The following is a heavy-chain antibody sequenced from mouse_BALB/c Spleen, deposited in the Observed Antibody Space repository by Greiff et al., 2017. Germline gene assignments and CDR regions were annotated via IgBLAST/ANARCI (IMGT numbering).Heavy chain of an antibody. CDR3: ARDEYGNSFAY. CDR1: GFNIKDYY. V-gene: IGHV14-1*02. D-gene: IGHD2-10*02. CDR2: IDPENGNT. J-gene: IGHJ3*01. Sequence: EVHLVESGAELVRPGALVKLSCKASGFNIKDYYMHWVKQRPEQGLEWIGWIDPENGNTIYDPKFKGKATLTVDKSSSTAYMELRSLTSEDTAVYYCARDEYGNSFAYWGQGTLVTVSA.